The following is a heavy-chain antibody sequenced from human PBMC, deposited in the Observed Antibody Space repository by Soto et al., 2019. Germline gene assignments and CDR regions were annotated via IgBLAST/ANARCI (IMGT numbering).Heavy chain of an antibody. CDR1: GFPFSSYS. CDR2: ISSSSSYI. J-gene: IGHJ3*02. D-gene: IGHD2-2*01. Sequence: GGSLRLSCAASGFPFSSYSMNWVRQAPGKGLEWVSSISSSSSYIYFADSVKGRFTISRDNAKNSLYLQMNSLRAEDTAVYYCAALGYCSSTSCPAFDIWGQGTMVTVSS. CDR3: AALGYCSSTSCPAFDI. V-gene: IGHV3-21*01.